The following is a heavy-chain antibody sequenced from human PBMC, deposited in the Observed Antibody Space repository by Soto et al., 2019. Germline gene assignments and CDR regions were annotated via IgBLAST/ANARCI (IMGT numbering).Heavy chain of an antibody. CDR3: ARDGYSGRSDGLDI. J-gene: IGHJ3*02. D-gene: IGHD1-26*01. Sequence: QVQLVESGGGAVQPGRSLRLSRAASGFTFSAYTMHWVRQPPGKGLEWVAVISYDGNSERYTDPVKGRFTVSRDNSKSTLYLQMNSLKSEDTAVYYCARDGYSGRSDGLDIWGQGTMVTVSS. CDR2: ISYDGNSE. V-gene: IGHV3-30-3*01. CDR1: GFTFSAYT.